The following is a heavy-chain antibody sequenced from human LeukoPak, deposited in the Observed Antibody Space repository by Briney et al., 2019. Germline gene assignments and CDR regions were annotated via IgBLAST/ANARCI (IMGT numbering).Heavy chain of an antibody. Sequence: PGGSLRLSCAASGFTFSSYWMSWVRQAPGKGLEWVSYISSSSSTIYYADSVKGRFTISRDNAKNSLYLQMNSLRAEDTAVYYCARDSTRGDDFWSGYPNWFDPWGQGTLVTVSS. V-gene: IGHV3-48*01. CDR2: ISSSSSTI. CDR1: GFTFSSYW. CDR3: ARDSTRGDDFWSGYPNWFDP. D-gene: IGHD3-3*01. J-gene: IGHJ5*02.